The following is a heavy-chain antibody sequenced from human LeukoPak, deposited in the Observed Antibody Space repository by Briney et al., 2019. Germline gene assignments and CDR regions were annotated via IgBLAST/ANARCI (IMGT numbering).Heavy chain of an antibody. CDR3: ARLPVGYSKDY. CDR1: GYTFTSYY. D-gene: IGHD4-11*01. CDR2: INPNSGGT. Sequence: ASVKVSCNASGYTFTSYYMHWVRQAPGQGLEWMGWINPNSGGTNYAQKFQGRVTMTRDTSISTAYMELSRLRSDDTAVYYCARLPVGYSKDYWGQGTLVTVSS. V-gene: IGHV1-2*02. J-gene: IGHJ4*02.